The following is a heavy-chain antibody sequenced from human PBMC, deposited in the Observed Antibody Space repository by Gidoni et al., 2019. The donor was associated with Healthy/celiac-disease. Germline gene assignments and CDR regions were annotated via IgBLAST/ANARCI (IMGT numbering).Heavy chain of an antibody. D-gene: IGHD3-10*01. Sequence: QLQLQESGPGLVKPSETLSLTCTVSGGSISSSSYYWGWLRQPPGKGLEWIGSIYYSGSTYYNPSLKSRVTISVDKSKNQFSLKLSSVTAADTAVYYCARGRELWSSAFYFDYWGQGTLVTVSS. CDR2: IYYSGST. J-gene: IGHJ4*02. V-gene: IGHV4-39*07. CDR3: ARGRELWSSAFYFDY. CDR1: GGSISSSSYY.